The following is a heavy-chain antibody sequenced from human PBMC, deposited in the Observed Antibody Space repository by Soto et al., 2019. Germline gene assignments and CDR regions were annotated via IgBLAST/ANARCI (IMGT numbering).Heavy chain of an antibody. CDR3: AKDGSSSYLSLYSYYYTDV. CDR1: GFTFSSYA. D-gene: IGHD6-6*01. V-gene: IGHV3-23*01. Sequence: GGSLRLSCAASGFTFSSYAMSWVRQAPGKGLEWVSAISGSGGSTYYADSVKGRFTISRDNSKNTLYLQMNSLRAEDTAVYYCAKDGSSSYLSLYSYYYTDVWGKGTTVTVSS. J-gene: IGHJ6*03. CDR2: ISGSGGST.